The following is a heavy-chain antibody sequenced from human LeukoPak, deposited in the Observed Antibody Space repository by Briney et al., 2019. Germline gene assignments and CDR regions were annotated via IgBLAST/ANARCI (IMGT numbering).Heavy chain of an antibody. Sequence: GESLKISCKGSGYRFTSYWIGWVRQMPGKGLEWMGIIYPGDSDTRYSPSFQSQVTSSADKSISTAYLQWSSLKASDTAMYYCARLAGHGSGSPDAFDIWGQGTMVTVSS. J-gene: IGHJ3*02. D-gene: IGHD3-10*01. CDR3: ARLAGHGSGSPDAFDI. CDR2: IYPGDSDT. V-gene: IGHV5-51*01. CDR1: GYRFTSYW.